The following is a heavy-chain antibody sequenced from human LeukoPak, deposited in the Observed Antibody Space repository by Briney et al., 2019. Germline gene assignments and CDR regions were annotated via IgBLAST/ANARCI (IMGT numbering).Heavy chain of an antibody. D-gene: IGHD3-10*01. J-gene: IGHJ4*02. V-gene: IGHV3-21*01. CDR3: ARGPVLLWFGELFDY. CDR1: GFTFSSYS. CDR2: ISGSSSYI. Sequence: PGGSLRLSCAASGFTFSSYSMNWVRQAPGKGLEWVSSISGSSSYIYYADSVKGRFTISRHNAKNSLYLQMNSLRAEDTAVYYCARGPVLLWFGELFDYWGQGTLVTVSS.